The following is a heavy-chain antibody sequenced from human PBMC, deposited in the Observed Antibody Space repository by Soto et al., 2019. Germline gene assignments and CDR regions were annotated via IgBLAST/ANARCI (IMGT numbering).Heavy chain of an antibody. CDR1: GFTFSGYT. CDR2: IGTSGDGT. D-gene: IGHD2-21*01. Sequence: GGSLRLSCAASGFTFSGYTMNWVHQAPAKGLEWVAVIGTSGDGTHYAVSVKGRFTISGDNSKNTLYLQMESLSAEDTAVYYCVKDVWDYWGQGVLVNVSS. CDR3: VKDVWDY. J-gene: IGHJ4*02. V-gene: IGHV3-23*01.